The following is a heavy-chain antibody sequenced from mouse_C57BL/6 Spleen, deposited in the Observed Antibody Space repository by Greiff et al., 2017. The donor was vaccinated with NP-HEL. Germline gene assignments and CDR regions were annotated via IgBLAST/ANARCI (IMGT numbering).Heavy chain of an antibody. CDR3: ARDGYDRYFDV. Sequence: VQLQQSGAELVRPGTSVKVSCKASGYAFTNYLIEWVKQRPGQGLEWIGVINPGSGGTNYNEKFKGKATLTADKSSSTAYMQLSSLTSEDSAVYYCARDGYDRYFDVWGTGTTVTVSS. CDR1: GYAFTNYL. V-gene: IGHV1-54*01. D-gene: IGHD2-2*01. J-gene: IGHJ1*03. CDR2: INPGSGGT.